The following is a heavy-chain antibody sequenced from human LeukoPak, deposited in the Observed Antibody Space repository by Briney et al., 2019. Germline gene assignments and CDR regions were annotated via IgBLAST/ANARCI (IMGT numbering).Heavy chain of an antibody. D-gene: IGHD4-17*01. CDR3: ARGETALTSYLHF. CDR2: ISVSSSSR. V-gene: IGHV3-48*02. CDR1: GFTFSNYG. Sequence: PGRSLRLSCAASGFTFSNYGFHWVRQAPGKGLEWVSFISVSSSSRYYADSVKGRFTISRDNAKNSLYLQMNSLRDDDTAVYYCARGETALTSYLHFWGQGTLVTVSS. J-gene: IGHJ4*02.